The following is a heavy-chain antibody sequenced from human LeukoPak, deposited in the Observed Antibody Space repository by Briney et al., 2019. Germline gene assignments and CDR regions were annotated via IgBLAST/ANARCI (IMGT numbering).Heavy chain of an antibody. D-gene: IGHD3-22*01. CDR1: SGSISSRSYY. J-gene: IGHJ4*02. V-gene: IGHV4-39*01. CDR3: ARDYYDSRGYYYFDC. CDR2: IYYSGST. Sequence: KPSETLSLTCTVSSGSISSRSYYWGWIRQPPGKGREWIGSIYYSGSTYYNPSLKNRVTISVDSSKNQFSLKLSSVTAADTAVYYCARDYYDSRGYYYFDCWGQGTLVTVSS.